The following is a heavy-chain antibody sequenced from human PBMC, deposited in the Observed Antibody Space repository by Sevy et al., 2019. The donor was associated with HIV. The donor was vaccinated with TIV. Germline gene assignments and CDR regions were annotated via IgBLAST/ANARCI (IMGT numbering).Heavy chain of an antibody. D-gene: IGHD6-13*01. J-gene: IGHJ4*02. CDR1: GFTFSSYA. V-gene: IGHV3-23*01. Sequence: GGSLRLTCAASGFTFSSYAMSWVRQAPGKGLEWVSAISGSGGSTYYADSVKGRFTISRDNSKNTLYLQMNSLRAEDTAVYYCAKTRAAAGLFDYWDQGTLVTVSS. CDR2: ISGSGGST. CDR3: AKTRAAAGLFDY.